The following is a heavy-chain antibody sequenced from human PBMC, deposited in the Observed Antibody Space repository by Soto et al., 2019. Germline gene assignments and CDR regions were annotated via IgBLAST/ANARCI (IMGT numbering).Heavy chain of an antibody. J-gene: IGHJ4*02. Sequence: ASVKVSCKASGYTFTSYAMHWVRQAPGQGLEWMGIINSRGGSTNYAQKFKGRVPMTRDTSTSTVYMELSSLSSEDTAVYYWARERGGSKSLDYWGQGTLVTVSS. CDR3: ARERGGSKSLDY. D-gene: IGHD3-10*01. V-gene: IGHV1-46*01. CDR2: INSRGGST. CDR1: GYTFTSYA.